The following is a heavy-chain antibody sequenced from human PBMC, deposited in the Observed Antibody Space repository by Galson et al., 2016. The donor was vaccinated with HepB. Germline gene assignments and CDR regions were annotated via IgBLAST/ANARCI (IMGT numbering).Heavy chain of an antibody. Sequence: SLRLSCAASGFTFDDYAMHWVRQAPGKGLEWVSGISWNSDTIGYADSVKGRFTISRDNAKNSLYLRMNSLRAEDTALYFCAKDGAAASLDYWGQGTLVTVSS. CDR2: ISWNSDTI. CDR1: GFTFDDYA. CDR3: AKDGAAASLDY. J-gene: IGHJ4*02. D-gene: IGHD6-13*01. V-gene: IGHV3-9*01.